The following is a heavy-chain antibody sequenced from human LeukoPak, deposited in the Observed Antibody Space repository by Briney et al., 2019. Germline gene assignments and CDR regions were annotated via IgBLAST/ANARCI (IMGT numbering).Heavy chain of an antibody. Sequence: ASVKVSCKASGYTFTGYYMHWVRQAPGQGLEWMGWINPNSGGTNYAQKFQGRVTMTGDTSISTAYMELSRLRSDDTAVYYCARDRREYVEMATPRYYYYYMDVWGKGTTVTVSS. D-gene: IGHD5-24*01. V-gene: IGHV1-2*02. J-gene: IGHJ6*03. CDR3: ARDRREYVEMATPRYYYYYMDV. CDR1: GYTFTGYY. CDR2: INPNSGGT.